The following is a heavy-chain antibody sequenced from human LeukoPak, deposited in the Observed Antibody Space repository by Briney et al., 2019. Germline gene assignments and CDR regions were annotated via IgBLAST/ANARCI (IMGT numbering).Heavy chain of an antibody. CDR2: ISAYNGNT. V-gene: IGHV1-18*01. Sequence: ASAKVSCKASGYTFTSYGISWVRQAPGQGLEWMGWISAYNGNTNYAQKLQGRVTMTTDTSTSTAYMELRSLRSDDTAVYYCARAHSGYSSSWYWFDPWGQGTLVTVSS. J-gene: IGHJ5*02. D-gene: IGHD6-13*01. CDR1: GYTFTSYG. CDR3: ARAHSGYSSSWYWFDP.